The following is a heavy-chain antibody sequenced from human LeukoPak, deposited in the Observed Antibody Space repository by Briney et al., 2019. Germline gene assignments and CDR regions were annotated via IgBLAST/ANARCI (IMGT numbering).Heavy chain of an antibody. Sequence: SETLSLTCTVSGGSISSGGYYWSWIRQHPGKGLVWIGYIYYSGSTYYNPSLKSRVTISVDTSKNQFSLKLSSVTAADTAVYYCARAGRVPAARRGFDPWGQGTLVTVSS. J-gene: IGHJ5*02. CDR3: ARAGRVPAARRGFDP. V-gene: IGHV4-31*03. CDR2: IYYSGST. CDR1: GGSISSGGYY. D-gene: IGHD2-2*01.